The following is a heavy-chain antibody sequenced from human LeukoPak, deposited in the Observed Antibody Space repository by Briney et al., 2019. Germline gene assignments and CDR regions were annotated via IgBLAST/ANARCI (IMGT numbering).Heavy chain of an antibody. Sequence: GGSLRLSCAASGFTFSSYAMSWVRQAPGKGLEWVSAISGSGDTTFYADSVKGRFTISRDNSKNTLYLQTSSLRAHDTAVYYCTRGYVTRGGSFDPWGQGTLVTVSS. CDR3: TRGYVTRGGSFDP. V-gene: IGHV3-23*01. CDR1: GFTFSSYA. CDR2: ISGSGDTT. J-gene: IGHJ5*02. D-gene: IGHD2-2*01.